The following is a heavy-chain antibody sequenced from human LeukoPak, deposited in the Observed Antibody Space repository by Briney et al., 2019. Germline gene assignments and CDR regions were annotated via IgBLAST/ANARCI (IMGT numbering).Heavy chain of an antibody. CDR1: GGSVSSYY. CDR2: IHYSGTN. V-gene: IGHV4-59*02. J-gene: IGHJ4*02. D-gene: IGHD3-22*01. Sequence: SETLSLTCTVSGGSVSSYYWTWIRQPPGKGLEWIGYIHYSGTNDYNPSLRSRVTMSIDTSENQFSLRLRSVTAADTAVYYCAKYDTSGYLDYWGQGTLVTVSS. CDR3: AKYDTSGYLDY.